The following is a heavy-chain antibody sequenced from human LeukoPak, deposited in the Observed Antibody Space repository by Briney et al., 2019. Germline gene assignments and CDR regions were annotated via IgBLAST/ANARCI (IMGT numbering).Heavy chain of an antibody. CDR3: AKDYYDNWFDP. J-gene: IGHJ5*02. V-gene: IGHV3-23*01. CDR1: GFTVSSNY. Sequence: GGSLRLSCAASGFTVSSNYMSWVRQAPGKGLEWVSAISGSGGSTYYADSVKGRFTISRDNSKNTLYLQMNSLRAEDTAVYYCAKDYYDNWFDPWGQGTLVTVSS. CDR2: ISGSGGST. D-gene: IGHD3-22*01.